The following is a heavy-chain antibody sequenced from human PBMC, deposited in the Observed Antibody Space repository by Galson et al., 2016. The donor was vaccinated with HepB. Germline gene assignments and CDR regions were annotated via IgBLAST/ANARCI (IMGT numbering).Heavy chain of an antibody. CDR1: GYSFSTYW. J-gene: IGHJ4*02. CDR2: IYPSDSDT. V-gene: IGHV5-51*01. Sequence: QSGAEVKKPGESLKISCKASGYSFSTYWIGWVRQRPGKGLEWMGLIYPSDSDTSYSPSFQGQVTISADKSINTAYLQWSSLKASDTAIYYCARDGTDCSGGSCYSDWGQGTLVTVSS. D-gene: IGHD2-15*01. CDR3: ARDGTDCSGGSCYSD.